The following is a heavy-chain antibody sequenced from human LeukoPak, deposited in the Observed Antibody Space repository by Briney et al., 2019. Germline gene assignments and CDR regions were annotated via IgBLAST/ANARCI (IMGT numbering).Heavy chain of an antibody. J-gene: IGHJ6*03. D-gene: IGHD4-23*01. CDR1: GLTFSSYA. CDR2: ISSNGGST. Sequence: GGSLRLSCAASGLTFSSYAMHWVRQPPGKGLEFVSAISSNGGSTYYANSVKGRFTISRDNSKNTLYLQMGSLSAEDTAVYYCARDGDTVLTRGYYYYLDVWGKGTTVTVSS. CDR3: ARDGDTVLTRGYYYYLDV. V-gene: IGHV3-64*01.